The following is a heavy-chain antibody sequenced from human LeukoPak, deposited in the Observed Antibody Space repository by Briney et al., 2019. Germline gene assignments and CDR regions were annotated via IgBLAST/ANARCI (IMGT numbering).Heavy chain of an antibody. CDR2: ISYDGSNK. J-gene: IGHJ4*02. CDR3: ARGRPTPGY. D-gene: IGHD4-11*01. V-gene: IGHV3-30*04. CDR1: GFTFSSYA. Sequence: GRSLRLSCAASGFTFSSYAMHWVRQAPGKGLEWVAVISYDGSNKYYADSVKGRLTISRDNSKNTLYLQMNSLRAEDTAVYYCARGRPTPGYWGQGTLVTVSS.